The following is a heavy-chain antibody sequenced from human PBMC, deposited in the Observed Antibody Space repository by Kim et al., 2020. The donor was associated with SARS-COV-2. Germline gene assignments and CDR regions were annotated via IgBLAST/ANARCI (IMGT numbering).Heavy chain of an antibody. CDR2: IKQDGSGK. CDR3: AREDRRITMVRGVKAAFDI. V-gene: IGHV3-7*03. J-gene: IGHJ3*02. CDR1: GFTFSSYW. D-gene: IGHD3-10*01. Sequence: GGSLRLSCAASGFTFSSYWMSWVRQAPGKGLEWVANIKQDGSGKYYVDSVKGRFTISRDNAKNALYLQMNRLRAEDTAVYYCAREDRRITMVRGVKAAFDIRRQGPMVPVPS.